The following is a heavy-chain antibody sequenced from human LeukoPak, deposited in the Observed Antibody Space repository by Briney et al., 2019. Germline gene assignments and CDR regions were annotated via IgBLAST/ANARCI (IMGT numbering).Heavy chain of an antibody. CDR1: GITLSTYA. D-gene: IGHD1/OR15-1a*01. V-gene: IGHV3-23*01. CDR2: ISDSGDNT. J-gene: IGHJ4*02. Sequence: GGSLRLSCAASGITLSTYAMSWVRQAPGEGLEWVSAISDSGDNTHYADSVKGRFTISRDSSKSTLYLQMNSMRADDTAVYYCAKVYWNNYYYDYWGQGTLVTVSS. CDR3: AKVYWNNYYYDY.